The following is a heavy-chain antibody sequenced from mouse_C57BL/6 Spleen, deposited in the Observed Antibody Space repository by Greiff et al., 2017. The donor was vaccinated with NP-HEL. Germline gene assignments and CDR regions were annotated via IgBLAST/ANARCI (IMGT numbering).Heavy chain of an antibody. CDR1: GFSLTSYG. V-gene: IGHV2-5*01. D-gene: IGHD2-3*01. Sequence: QVQLKESGPGLVQPSQSLSITCTVSGFSLTSYGVHWVRQSPGKGLEWLGVIWRGGSTDYNAAFMSRLSITKDNSKSQVFFKMNSLQADDTAIYYCAKNFDDGYYRGYAMDYWGQGTSVTVSS. J-gene: IGHJ4*01. CDR3: AKNFDDGYYRGYAMDY. CDR2: IWRGGST.